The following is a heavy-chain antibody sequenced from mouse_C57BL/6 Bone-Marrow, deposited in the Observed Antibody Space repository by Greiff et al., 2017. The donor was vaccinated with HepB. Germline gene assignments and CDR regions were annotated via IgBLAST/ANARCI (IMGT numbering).Heavy chain of an antibody. CDR2: IYPGSGST. D-gene: IGHD1-1*01. V-gene: IGHV1-55*01. Sequence: QVQLQQPGAELVKPGASVKMSCKASGYTFTSYWITWVKQRPGQGLEWIGDIYPGSGSTNYNEKFKGKATLTVDTSSSTAYMQLSSLTSEDSAVYYCAREGIYYYGSSASYWGQGTLVTVSS. CDR1: GYTFTSYW. J-gene: IGHJ3*01. CDR3: AREGIYYYGSSASY.